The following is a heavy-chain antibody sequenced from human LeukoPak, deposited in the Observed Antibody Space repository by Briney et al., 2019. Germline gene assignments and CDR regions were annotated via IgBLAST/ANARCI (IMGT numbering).Heavy chain of an antibody. J-gene: IGHJ4*02. CDR3: ARRRYSGSYYDY. Sequence: GGALEIYLKGSGCGFNSYWMGWVRPVPGKGVGWVGIIYPGDSDTIYSPSFQGQVTISSDKSLRTAYLQWSSLKASHPAMYSCARRRYSGSYYDYWGQGPLVTVSS. V-gene: IGHV5-51*01. CDR2: IYPGDSDT. CDR1: GCGFNSYW. D-gene: IGHD1-26*01.